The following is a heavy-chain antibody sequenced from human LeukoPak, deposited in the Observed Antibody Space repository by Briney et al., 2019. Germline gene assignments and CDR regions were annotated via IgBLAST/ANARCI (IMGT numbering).Heavy chain of an antibody. CDR3: AELGITMIGGV. CDR1: GFTFSNYW. Sequence: GGSLRLSCAASGFTFSNYWMSWIRQAPGKGLEWVANIKEDGSEKYYVDSVKGRFTISRDNAKNSLSLQVNSLSAEDTAVYYCAELGITMIGGVWGKGTTVTISS. J-gene: IGHJ6*04. V-gene: IGHV3-7*01. CDR2: IKEDGSEK. D-gene: IGHD3-10*02.